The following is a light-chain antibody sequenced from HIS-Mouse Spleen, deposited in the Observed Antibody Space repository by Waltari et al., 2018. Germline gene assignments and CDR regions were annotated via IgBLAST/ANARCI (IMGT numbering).Light chain of an antibody. J-gene: IGKJ4*01. CDR3: QQYDNLPLT. CDR2: DAS. V-gene: IGKV1-33*01. Sequence: DIHITQSPSSLSASVGDRVTITCQASQAISNYLNWYQQKPGKAPKLLIYDASNLETGVPSRFSGSGSGTDFTFTISSLQPEDIATYYCQQYDNLPLTFGGGTKVEIK. CDR1: QAISNY.